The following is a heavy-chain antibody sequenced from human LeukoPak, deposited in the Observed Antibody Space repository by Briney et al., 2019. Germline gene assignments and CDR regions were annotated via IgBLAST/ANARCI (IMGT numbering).Heavy chain of an antibody. J-gene: IGHJ4*02. CDR3: ARDPPETDDSSGSHFDY. CDR2: IIPILGIA. V-gene: IGHV1-69*04. D-gene: IGHD3-22*01. CDR1: GGTFSSYA. Sequence: AASVKVSCKASGGTFSSYAISWVRQAPGQGLEWMGRIIPILGIANYAQKFQGRVTITADKSTSTAYMELSSLRSEDTAVYYCARDPPETDDSSGSHFDYWGQGTLVTVSS.